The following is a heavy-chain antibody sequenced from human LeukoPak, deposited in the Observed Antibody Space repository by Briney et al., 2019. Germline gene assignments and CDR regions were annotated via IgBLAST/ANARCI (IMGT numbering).Heavy chain of an antibody. J-gene: IGHJ4*02. CDR2: INPEGSEK. Sequence: GGSLRLSCAVSGLTFSSSWMDWVRQAPGKGLEWVASINPEGSEKYSADSVKGRFTISRDNAKNSLYLQMDSLRAEDTAVYYCAKDSRAGFWSGYFYFDYWGQGTLVTVSS. D-gene: IGHD3-3*01. V-gene: IGHV3-7*01. CDR3: AKDSRAGFWSGYFYFDY. CDR1: GLTFSSSW.